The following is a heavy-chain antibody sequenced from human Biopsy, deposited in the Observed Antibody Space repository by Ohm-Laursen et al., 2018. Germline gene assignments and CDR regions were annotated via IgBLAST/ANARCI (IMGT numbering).Heavy chain of an antibody. J-gene: IGHJ6*02. CDR1: GGSISNNNYY. CDR2: IFYRGST. CDR3: ARDLPSSYYYAMDV. V-gene: IGHV4-39*07. Sequence: TLSLTCTVSGGSISNNNYYWGWIRQPPGKGLEWIGSIFYRGSTHYKPSLKSRVNISVDTSKNQFSLKLNSVTAADTAVYYCARDLPSSYYYAMDVWGQGTTVTVSS.